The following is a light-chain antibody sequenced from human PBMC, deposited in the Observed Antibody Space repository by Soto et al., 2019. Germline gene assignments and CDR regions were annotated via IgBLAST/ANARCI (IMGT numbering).Light chain of an antibody. V-gene: IGLV2-14*01. Sequence: QSVLAQPASVSGSPGQSITISCTGTSSDVGGYNYVSWYQQHPGKAPKLMIYEVSNRPLGVSNRFSGSKSGNTASLTISGLQAEDEAGYYCTSYTSSSTLDVFGTGTKVTVL. CDR3: TSYTSSSTLDV. J-gene: IGLJ1*01. CDR1: SSDVGGYNY. CDR2: EVS.